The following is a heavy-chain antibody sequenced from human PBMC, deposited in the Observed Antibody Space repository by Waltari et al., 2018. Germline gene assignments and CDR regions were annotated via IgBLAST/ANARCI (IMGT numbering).Heavy chain of an antibody. V-gene: IGHV3-30*18. Sequence: QVQLVESGGGVVQPGRSLRLSCAASVFTSSSYGMHWVRQAPGQGLEWVAVIGYDGSNKYYADSVKGRFTLSRDNSKNTLYLQMNGLRAEDTAMYYCAKVRDPPGPNWNYVTAYFDYWGQGTLVTVSS. CDR3: AKVRDPPGPNWNYVTAYFDY. CDR2: IGYDGSNK. D-gene: IGHD1-7*01. CDR1: VFTSSSYG. J-gene: IGHJ4*02.